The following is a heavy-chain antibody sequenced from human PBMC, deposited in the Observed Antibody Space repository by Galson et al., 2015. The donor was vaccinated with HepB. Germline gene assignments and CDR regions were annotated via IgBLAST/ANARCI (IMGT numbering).Heavy chain of an antibody. Sequence: LRLSCAVSGLTFSIYRMHWVRQAPGKGLVWVSRINPDATFTSYADSVKGRFTISRDNAKNTLYLQMNSLRAEDTAVYYCATSSSDYWGQGTLVTVSS. CDR1: GLTFSIYR. J-gene: IGHJ4*02. CDR2: INPDATFT. CDR3: ATSSSDY. V-gene: IGHV3-74*01.